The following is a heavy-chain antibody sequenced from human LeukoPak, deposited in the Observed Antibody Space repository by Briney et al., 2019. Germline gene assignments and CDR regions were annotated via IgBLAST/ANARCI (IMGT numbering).Heavy chain of an antibody. CDR1: GFSVTSNH. D-gene: IGHD6-6*01. J-gene: IGHJ4*02. CDR2: INTGGIT. CDR3: ARDSSSYYFDY. V-gene: IGHV3-66*01. Sequence: PGGSLRLSCAASGFSVTSNHMNWVRQAPGKGLEWVSIINTGGITHYADSLNDRFTISRDDSINTLYLQMNSLRAEDTAVYYCARDSSSYYFDYWGQGTLVTVS.